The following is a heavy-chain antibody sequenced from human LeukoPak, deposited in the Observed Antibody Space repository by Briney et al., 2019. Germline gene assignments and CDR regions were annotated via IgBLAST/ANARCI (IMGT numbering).Heavy chain of an antibody. CDR3: AIDSSGWYFFDY. J-gene: IGHJ4*02. D-gene: IGHD6-19*01. CDR1: GFTFSSYS. V-gene: IGHV3-21*01. CDR2: ISSSSSYI. Sequence: GGSLRLSCAPSGFTFSSYSMIWVGQAPGKGLEWVSSISSSSSYIYYADSVKGRFTISRDNAKNSLYLQMNSLRAEDTAVYYCAIDSSGWYFFDYWGQGTLVTVSS.